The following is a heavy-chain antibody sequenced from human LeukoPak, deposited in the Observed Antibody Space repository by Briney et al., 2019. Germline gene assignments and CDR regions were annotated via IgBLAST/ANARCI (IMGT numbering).Heavy chain of an antibody. CDR1: GYSFTSYW. CDR3: ATRIAVSAPAFDY. Sequence: GESLKISCKGSGYSFTSYWIGWVRQMPGKGLEWMGIIYPGDSDTRYSPSFQGQVTISADKSISTAYLRWSSLKASDTAMYYCATRIAVSAPAFDYWGQGTLVTVSS. CDR2: IYPGDSDT. V-gene: IGHV5-51*01. J-gene: IGHJ4*02. D-gene: IGHD6-19*01.